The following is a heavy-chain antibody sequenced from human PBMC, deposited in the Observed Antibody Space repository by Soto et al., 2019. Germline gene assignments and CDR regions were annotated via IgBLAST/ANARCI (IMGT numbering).Heavy chain of an antibody. V-gene: IGHV1-18*01. CDR1: GYTFTNFG. J-gene: IGHJ5*02. CDR3: ARGGVGYCSGGSCPKNWFDP. Sequence: QVQLVQSGGEVKKPGASVKVSCKASGYTFTNFGVTWVRQAPGQGLEWMAYISPDNGDTNYAPKLQGRVTMTTDTSTATAYMELRGLRSDDTAVYYCARGGVGYCSGGSCPKNWFDPWGQGTLVTVSS. CDR2: ISPDNGDT. D-gene: IGHD2-15*01.